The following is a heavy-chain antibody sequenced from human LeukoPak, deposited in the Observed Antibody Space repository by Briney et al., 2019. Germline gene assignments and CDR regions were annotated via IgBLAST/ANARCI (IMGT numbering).Heavy chain of an antibody. CDR1: GFTFINYA. Sequence: TGGSLRLSCAASGFTFINYAMSWLRQAQGKGLEWVSVISGSGSSTYYADSVKGRFTISRDDSKNTLYLQMNSLSADDTAVYFCARDSASYGRFDYWGQGTLVTVSS. D-gene: IGHD5-18*01. CDR3: ARDSASYGRFDY. V-gene: IGHV3-23*01. J-gene: IGHJ4*02. CDR2: ISGSGSST.